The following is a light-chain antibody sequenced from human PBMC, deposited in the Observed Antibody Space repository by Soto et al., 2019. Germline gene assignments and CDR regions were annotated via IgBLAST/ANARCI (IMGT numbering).Light chain of an antibody. V-gene: IGKV3-20*01. CDR1: QSVSSSH. CDR2: AAS. J-gene: IGKJ5*01. CDR3: QQYNNWPAIT. Sequence: EIVLTQSPGTLSFSPGERATLSRRSSQSVSSSHLAWYQHKPGQAPRLLIYAASSRATGSPDRFSGGGSGTDFTLTISSLQSEDLAIYYCQQYNNWPAITFGQLTRLEIK.